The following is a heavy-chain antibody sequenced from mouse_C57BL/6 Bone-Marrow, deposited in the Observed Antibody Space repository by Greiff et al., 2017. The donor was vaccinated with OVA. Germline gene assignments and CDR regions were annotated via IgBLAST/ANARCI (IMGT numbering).Heavy chain of an antibody. CDR1: GYTFTDYE. V-gene: IGHV1-15*01. D-gene: IGHD1-1*01. CDR3: TRRYGSSDY. Sequence: VKLQESGAELVRPGASVTLSCKASGYTFTDYEMHWVKQTPVHGLEWIGAIDPETGGTAYNQKFKGKAILTADKSSSTAYMELRSLTSEDSAVYYCTRRYGSSDYWGQGTTLTVSS. J-gene: IGHJ2*01. CDR2: IDPETGGT.